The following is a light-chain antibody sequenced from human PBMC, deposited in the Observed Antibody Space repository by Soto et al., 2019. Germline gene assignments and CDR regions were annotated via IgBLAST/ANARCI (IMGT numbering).Light chain of an antibody. J-gene: IGKJ5*01. Sequence: DLQLTQSPSFLSASVGDRVTITCRASQGISSYLAWFQQKPGEAPKRLIYAVSNLQSGVPSRFSGSGSGTEFTLTISSLQPEDFATYYCLQHNAFPLTFGQGTRLEIK. CDR1: QGISSY. V-gene: IGKV1-9*01. CDR2: AVS. CDR3: LQHNAFPLT.